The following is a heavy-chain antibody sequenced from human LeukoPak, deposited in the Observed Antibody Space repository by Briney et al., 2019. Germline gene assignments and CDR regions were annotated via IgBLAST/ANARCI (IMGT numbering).Heavy chain of an antibody. V-gene: IGHV3-30*02. CDR2: IRYDGSNK. J-gene: IGHJ4*02. Sequence: PGGSLRLSCAASGFTFSNYGMHWVRQPPGKGLEWVSFIRYDGSNKYFADSVKDRFSISRDNSNNTLYLQMNGLRAEDTAVYYCAKGVYHSNGCGYWGQGTLVTVSS. D-gene: IGHD6-19*01. CDR1: GFTFSNYG. CDR3: AKGVYHSNGCGY.